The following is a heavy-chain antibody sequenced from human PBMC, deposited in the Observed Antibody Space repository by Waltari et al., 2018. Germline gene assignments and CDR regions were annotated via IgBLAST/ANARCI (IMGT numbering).Heavy chain of an antibody. V-gene: IGHV3-23*01. CDR3: AKDEGNRIAPTFGMDA. Sequence: EFQLLEAGGGLAQPGGSLRLSCAASGFTLTMYTRHWVRTAAGKGVEWVSLMSGSGLIEYGDSVKGRFTISRDNAKNTLYLEMNRLRVEDTAVYFCAKDEGNRIAPTFGMDAWGHGTTVLVS. J-gene: IGHJ6*02. CDR2: MSGSGLI. D-gene: IGHD3-16*01. CDR1: GFTLTMYT.